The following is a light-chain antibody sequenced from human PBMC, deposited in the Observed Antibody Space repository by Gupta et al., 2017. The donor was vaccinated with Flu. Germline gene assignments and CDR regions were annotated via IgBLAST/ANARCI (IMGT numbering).Light chain of an antibody. CDR2: DSS. Sequence: ELELTQSPATLSLSPRGRATLSCRASQSVSSYIAWYQQKPGQAPRLLIYDSSDWATGIPARFRGSGSGSDFTLTINSLGPEDFAVYTCQRRSNWAPAFTFGPGTKVEIK. CDR3: QRRSNWAPAFT. V-gene: IGKV3-11*01. CDR1: QSVSSY. J-gene: IGKJ3*01.